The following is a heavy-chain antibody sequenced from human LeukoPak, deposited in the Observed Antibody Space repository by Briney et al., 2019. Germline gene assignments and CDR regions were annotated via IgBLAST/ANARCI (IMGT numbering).Heavy chain of an antibody. J-gene: IGHJ6*02. CDR2: IHNDGSGT. V-gene: IGHV3-74*03. D-gene: IGHD3-10*01. CDR1: GFPFVKAW. CDR3: ARDHYYGSGSYYRPLYYYYYGMDV. Sequence: GGSLRLSCAASGFPFVKAWMHWVRQAPGKGLVWVARIHNDGSGTTYADSVKGRFTISRDEPKNTLYLRMNSLRAEDTAVYYCARDHYYGSGSYYRPLYYYYYGMDVWGQGTTVTVSS.